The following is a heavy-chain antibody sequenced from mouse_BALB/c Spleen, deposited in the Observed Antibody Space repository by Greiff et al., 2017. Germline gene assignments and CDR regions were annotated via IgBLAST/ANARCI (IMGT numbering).Heavy chain of an antibody. D-gene: IGHD2-10*02. J-gene: IGHJ1*01. V-gene: IGHV1-18*01. CDR3: ARRGYGNYDWYFDV. CDR1: GYSFTGYT. CDR2: INPYNGGT. Sequence: VQLQQSGPELVKPGASMKISCKASGYSFTGYTMNWVKQSHGKNLGWIGLINPYNGGTSYNQKFKGKATLTVDKSSSTAYMELLSLTSEDSAVYYCARRGYGNYDWYFDVWGAGTTVTVSS.